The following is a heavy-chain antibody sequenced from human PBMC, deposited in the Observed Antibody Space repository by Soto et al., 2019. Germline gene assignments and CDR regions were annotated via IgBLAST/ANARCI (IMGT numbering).Heavy chain of an antibody. CDR1: GYTFTSYA. J-gene: IGHJ4*02. CDR3: ARGSGGLLWFGEQLDY. D-gene: IGHD3-10*01. CDR2: ISAYNGNT. Sequence: ASVKVSCKASGYTFTSYAISWVRRAPGQGLEWMGWISAYNGNTNYAQKVQGRVTMTTDTSTSTAYMELRILRSDDTAVYYCARGSGGLLWFGEQLDYWGQGTLVTVSS. V-gene: IGHV1-18*01.